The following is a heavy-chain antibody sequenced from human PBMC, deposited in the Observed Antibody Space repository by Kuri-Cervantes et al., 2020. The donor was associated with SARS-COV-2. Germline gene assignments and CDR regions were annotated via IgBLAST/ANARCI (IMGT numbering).Heavy chain of an antibody. CDR3: AKDCGGDCYLDY. V-gene: IGHV3-30*18. Sequence: GGSLRLSCAASGFTFSSYGMHWVRQAPGKGLEWVAVISYDGSNKYYADSVKGRFTISRDNSKNTLYLQMNSLRAGDTAVYYCAKDCGGDCYLDYWGQGTLVTVSS. D-gene: IGHD2-21*02. CDR2: ISYDGSNK. J-gene: IGHJ4*02. CDR1: GFTFSSYG.